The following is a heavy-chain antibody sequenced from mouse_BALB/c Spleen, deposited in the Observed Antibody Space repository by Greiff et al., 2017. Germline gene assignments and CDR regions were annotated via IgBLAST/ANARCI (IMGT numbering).Heavy chain of an antibody. V-gene: IGHV5-17*02. CDR2: ISSGSSTI. J-gene: IGHJ2*01. CDR3: ARYYYGSRGYVDY. CDR1: GFTFSSFG. Sequence: EVKLVESGGGLVQPGGSRKLSCAASGFTFSSFGMHWVRQAPEKGLEWVAYISSGSSTIYYADTVKGRFTISRDNPKNTLFLQMTSLRSEDTAMYYCARYYYGSRGYVDYWGQGTTLTVSS. D-gene: IGHD1-1*01.